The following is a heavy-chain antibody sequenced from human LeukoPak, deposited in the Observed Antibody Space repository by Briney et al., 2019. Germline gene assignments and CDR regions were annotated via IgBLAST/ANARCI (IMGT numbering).Heavy chain of an antibody. V-gene: IGHV3-48*01. Sequence: PGGSLRLSCAASGFTFSSYSMNWVRQAPGKGLEWVSYISSSGSTIYYADSVKGRFTISRDNSKNTLYLQMNTLRAEDTAVYYRARDRPYGGTGDFDYWGQGTLVTVSS. CDR1: GFTFSSYS. D-gene: IGHD4-23*01. CDR3: ARDRPYGGTGDFDY. CDR2: ISSSGSTI. J-gene: IGHJ4*02.